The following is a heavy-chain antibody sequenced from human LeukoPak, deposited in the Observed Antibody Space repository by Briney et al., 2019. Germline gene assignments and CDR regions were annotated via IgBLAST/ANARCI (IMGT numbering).Heavy chain of an antibody. CDR3: ARAVVPAATNDAFDI. D-gene: IGHD2-2*01. J-gene: IGHJ3*02. CDR1: GGTFSSYA. CDR2: IIPIFGTA. Sequence: ASVKVSCKVSGGTFSSYAISWVRQAPGQGLEWMGGIIPIFGTANYAQKFQGRVTITADESTSTAYMELSSLRSEDTAVYYCARAVVPAATNDAFDIWGQGTMVTVSS. V-gene: IGHV1-69*13.